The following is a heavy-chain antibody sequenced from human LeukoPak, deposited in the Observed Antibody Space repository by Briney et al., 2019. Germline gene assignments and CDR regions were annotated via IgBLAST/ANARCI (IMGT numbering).Heavy chain of an antibody. J-gene: IGHJ4*02. CDR3: AKLWGGSYPRYFDY. CDR2: ITDSGGVT. V-gene: IGHV3-23*01. Sequence: GGSLRLSCAASGFTFRSYAMSWVRQAPGKGLEWVSVITDSGGVTFYADSVKGRFTISRDNSKNALYLQMNSLSAEDSAIYYCAKLWGGSYPRYFDYWGQGALVTVSS. D-gene: IGHD1-26*01. CDR1: GFTFRSYA.